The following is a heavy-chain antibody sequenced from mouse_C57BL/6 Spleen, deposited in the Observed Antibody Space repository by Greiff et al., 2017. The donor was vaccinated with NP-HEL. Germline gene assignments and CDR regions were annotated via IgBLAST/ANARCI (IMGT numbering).Heavy chain of an antibody. Sequence: QVQLKQPGAELVKPGASVKLSCKASGYTFTSYWMHWVKQRPGRGLEWIGRIDPNSGGTKYNEKFKSKATLTVDKPSSTAYMQLSSLTSEDSAVYYCARSEGYDYDALYAMDYWGQGTSVTVSS. J-gene: IGHJ4*01. D-gene: IGHD2-4*01. V-gene: IGHV1-72*01. CDR1: GYTFTSYW. CDR3: ARSEGYDYDALYAMDY. CDR2: IDPNSGGT.